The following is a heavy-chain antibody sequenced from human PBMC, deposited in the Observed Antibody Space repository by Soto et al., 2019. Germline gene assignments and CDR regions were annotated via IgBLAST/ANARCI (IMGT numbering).Heavy chain of an antibody. CDR2: VYFSGST. J-gene: IGHJ4*02. V-gene: IGHV4-31*03. CDR1: GASVNSGGYY. Sequence: SETLSLTCTVSGASVNSGGYYWSWIRQLPGKGLQWIGYVYFSGSTYYNPSLESRLTISLDTPQNQFSLKLSSMTIADTAVYYCASGNAWAVLLAYWGQGILVTVSS. CDR3: ASGNAWAVLLAY. D-gene: IGHD4-4*01.